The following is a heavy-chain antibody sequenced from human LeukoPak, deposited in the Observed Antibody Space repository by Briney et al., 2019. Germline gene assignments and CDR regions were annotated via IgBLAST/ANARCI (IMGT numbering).Heavy chain of an antibody. V-gene: IGHV1-2*06. J-gene: IGHJ4*02. D-gene: IGHD4-23*01. Sequence: ASVKVSCKASRYTFTGYYMHWVRQAPGQGLEWMGRINPNSGDVNYAQKFQGRVTMTRDTSISTAYMELSRLRSDDTAVYYCARDRAEYGGNSLGYWGQGTLVTVSS. CDR2: INPNSGDV. CDR1: RYTFTGYY. CDR3: ARDRAEYGGNSLGY.